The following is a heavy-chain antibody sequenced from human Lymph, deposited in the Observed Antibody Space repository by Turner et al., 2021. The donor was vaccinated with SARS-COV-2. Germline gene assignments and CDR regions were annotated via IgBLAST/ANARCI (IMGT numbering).Heavy chain of an antibody. CDR2: IYIGGTT. CDR1: GFTVSSNC. Sequence: EVQLVATGGGLIQPGGSLRLSCAASGFTVSSNCMSWVRQAPGKGLEWCSVIYIGGTTYYADSVKGRFTISRDNSKNTLYLQMNSLRAEDTAVYYCARDLGPLAFDIWGQGTMVTVSS. V-gene: IGHV3-53*02. J-gene: IGHJ3*02. CDR3: ARDLGPLAFDI.